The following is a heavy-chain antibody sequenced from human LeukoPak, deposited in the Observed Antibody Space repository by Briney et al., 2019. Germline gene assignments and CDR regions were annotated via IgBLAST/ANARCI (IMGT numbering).Heavy chain of an antibody. CDR2: IYHSGST. D-gene: IGHD4-17*01. CDR1: GYSISCGYY. V-gene: IGHV4-38-2*02. CDR3: RTTVTSLGAFDM. Sequence: PSETLSLTWTASGYSISCGYYWGWNRQPPGKGLEWIGSIYHSGSTYYNPSLKSRVTISVDTSKNQFSLKLSSVTAADTALNYGRTTVTSLGAFDMWGQGTMVTLSS. J-gene: IGHJ3*02.